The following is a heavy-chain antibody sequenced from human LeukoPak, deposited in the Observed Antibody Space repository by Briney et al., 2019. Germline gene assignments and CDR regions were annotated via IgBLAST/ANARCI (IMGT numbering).Heavy chain of an antibody. CDR3: ARDGDSSGYYAAFDI. V-gene: IGHV3-48*02. CDR2: ISSSSSII. J-gene: IGHJ3*02. CDR1: GFTFSSYR. D-gene: IGHD3-22*01. Sequence: PGGSLILSCGASGFTFSSYRMNWVRQAPGKGLEWLSYISSSSSIIYYADSVKGRFTISRDNAKNSLYLQMNSLRDEDTAVYYCARDGDSSGYYAAFDIWGQGTMVTASS.